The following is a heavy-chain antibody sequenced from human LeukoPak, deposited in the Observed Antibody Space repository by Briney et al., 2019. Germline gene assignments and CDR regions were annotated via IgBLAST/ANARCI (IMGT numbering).Heavy chain of an antibody. CDR1: GGSISSYY. V-gene: IGHV4-59*01. J-gene: IGHJ5*02. CDR2: IYYSGST. Sequence: SETLSLTCTVSGGSISSYYWSWIRQPPGKGLEWIGYIYYSGSTNYNPSLKSQVTISVDTSKNQFSLKLSSVTAADTAVYYCARAPDAIRSWGQGTLVTVSS. CDR3: ARAPDAIRS. D-gene: IGHD2-2*02.